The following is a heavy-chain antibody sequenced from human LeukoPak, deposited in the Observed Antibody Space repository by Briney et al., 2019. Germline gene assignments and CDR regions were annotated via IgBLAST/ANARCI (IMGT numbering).Heavy chain of an antibody. J-gene: IGHJ4*02. D-gene: IGHD3-22*01. CDR1: GGSFSGYY. Sequence: SETLSLTCGVFGGSFSGYYWSWIRQPPGKGLEWIGEINQRGSTNYNPPLKSRLTISVDTSKNQFSLNLSSVTAADTAVYYCASRGYYDSSGLDYWGQGILVTVSS. CDR2: INQRGST. V-gene: IGHV4-34*01. CDR3: ASRGYYDSSGLDY.